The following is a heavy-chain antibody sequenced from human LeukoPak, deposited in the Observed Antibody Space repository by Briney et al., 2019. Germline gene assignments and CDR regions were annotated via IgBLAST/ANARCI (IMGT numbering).Heavy chain of an antibody. V-gene: IGHV1-69*05. CDR3: ARDGASLGELSLNHLPYNWFDP. CDR2: IIPIFGTA. J-gene: IGHJ5*02. D-gene: IGHD3-16*02. Sequence: SSVKVSCKASGGTFSSYAISWVRQAPGQGLEWMGGIIPIFGTANYAQKFQGRVTITTDESTSTAYMELSSLRSEDTAVYYCARDGASLGELSLNHLPYNWFDPWGQGTLVTVSS. CDR1: GGTFSSYA.